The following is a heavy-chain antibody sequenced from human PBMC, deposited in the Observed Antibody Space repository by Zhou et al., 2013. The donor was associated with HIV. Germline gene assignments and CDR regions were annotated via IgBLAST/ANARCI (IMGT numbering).Heavy chain of an antibody. CDR1: GYTFINYD. CDR2: MNARSGTT. D-gene: IGHD3-22*01. J-gene: IGHJ1*01. CDR3: AKGYYYDSSGYSSSSEFFLH. V-gene: IGHV1-8*01. Sequence: QVHLVQSGAEVKKPGASVKVSCKASGYTFINYDINWVRQATGHGLEWMGWMNARSGTTGYAQKFQGRVTMTRDPSINTAYMELSSLTSEDTAMYYCAKGYYYDSSGYSSSSEFFLHWGQGTLVTVSS.